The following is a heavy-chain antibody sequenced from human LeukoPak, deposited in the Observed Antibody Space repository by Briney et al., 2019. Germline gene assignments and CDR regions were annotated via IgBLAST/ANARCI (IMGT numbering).Heavy chain of an antibody. CDR3: AKRNTMVRGGPCFDY. CDR1: GFTFDDYA. D-gene: IGHD3-10*01. Sequence: PGGSLRLSCAASGFTFDDYAMHWVRQAPGKGLEWVSIIFGADKNTTYYADSVKGRFTVSRDNSKNTLDLQMTDLRPEDTAIYYCAKRNTMVRGGPCFDYWGQGILVAVSS. J-gene: IGHJ4*02. CDR2: IFGADKNTT. V-gene: IGHV3-23*01.